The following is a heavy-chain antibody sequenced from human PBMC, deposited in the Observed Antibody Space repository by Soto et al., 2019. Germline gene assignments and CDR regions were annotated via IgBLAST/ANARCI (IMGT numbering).Heavy chain of an antibody. CDR3: ARDPTYYGSGSYYNVYSNWFDP. D-gene: IGHD3-10*01. V-gene: IGHV3-11*01. Sequence: GGSLRLSCAASGFTFSDYYMSWIRQAPGKGLEWVSYISSSGSTIYYADSVKGRFTISRDNAKNSLYLQMNSLRAEDTAVYYCARDPTYYGSGSYYNVYSNWFDPWGQGTLVTVSS. CDR1: GFTFSDYY. CDR2: ISSSGSTI. J-gene: IGHJ5*02.